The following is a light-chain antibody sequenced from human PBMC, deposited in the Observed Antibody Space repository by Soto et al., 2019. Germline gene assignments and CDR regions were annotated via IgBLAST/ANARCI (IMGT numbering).Light chain of an antibody. CDR1: SSDVGGYNY. Sequence: QSLLTQPASVSGAPGQSITISCTGTSSDVGGYNYVSWYQQHPAKAPKLMIYEVSNRPSGVSHRFSGSKSGNTASLTISGLQAEDEADYYCFSYTTSSTLVFGGGTKLTVL. CDR3: FSYTTSSTLV. CDR2: EVS. J-gene: IGLJ3*02. V-gene: IGLV2-14*01.